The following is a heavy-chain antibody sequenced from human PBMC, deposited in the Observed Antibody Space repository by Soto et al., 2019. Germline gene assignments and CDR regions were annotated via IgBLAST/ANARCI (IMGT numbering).Heavy chain of an antibody. D-gene: IGHD2-15*01. CDR3: AKDRSYCSGGSCPPRYGMDV. J-gene: IGHJ6*02. CDR1: GFTFSSYA. CDR2: ISGSGGST. V-gene: IGHV3-23*01. Sequence: PGGSLRLSCAASGFTFSSYAMSWVRQAPGKGLEWVSAISGSGGSTYYADSVKGRFTISRDNSKNTLYLQMNGLRAEDTAVYYCAKDRSYCSGGSCPPRYGMDVWGQGITVTVSS.